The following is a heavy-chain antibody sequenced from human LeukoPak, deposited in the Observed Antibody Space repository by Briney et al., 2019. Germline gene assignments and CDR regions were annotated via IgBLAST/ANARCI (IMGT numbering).Heavy chain of an antibody. CDR2: IWYDGSNK. CDR1: GFTFSSYG. Sequence: PGGSLRLSCAASGFTFSSYGMHWVRQAPGKGLEWVAVIWYDGSNKYYADSVKGRFTISRDNSKNTLYLQMNSLRAEDTAVYYCARISEDIVVVPAAPYYYYYGMDVWGQGTTVTVSS. CDR3: ARISEDIVVVPAAPYYYYYGMDV. V-gene: IGHV3-33*01. D-gene: IGHD2-2*01. J-gene: IGHJ6*02.